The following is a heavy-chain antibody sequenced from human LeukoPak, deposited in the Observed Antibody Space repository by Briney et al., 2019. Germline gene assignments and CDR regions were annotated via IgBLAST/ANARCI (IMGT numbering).Heavy chain of an antibody. V-gene: IGHV3-74*01. D-gene: IGHD6-19*01. CDR1: GFTFSSYW. CDR3: APSSGWFFFDY. J-gene: IGHJ4*02. CDR2: INSDGSST. Sequence: PGGSLRLSCAASGFTFSSYWMHWVRQAPGKGLVWVSRINSDGSSTSYADSVKGRFTISRDNAKNTLYLQMNSLRAEDTAVYYCAPSSGWFFFDYWGQGTLVTVSS.